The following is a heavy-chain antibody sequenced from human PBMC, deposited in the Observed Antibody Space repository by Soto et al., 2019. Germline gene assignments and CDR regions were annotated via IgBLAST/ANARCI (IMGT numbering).Heavy chain of an antibody. CDR2: IYYSGST. CDR3: ASGYSYGYFDY. CDR1: GGSISSYY. V-gene: IGHV4-59*06. Sequence: PSETLSLTCTVSGGSISSYYWGWIRQHPGKGLEWIGYIYYSGSTYYNPSLKSRVTISVDTSKNQFSLKLSSVTAADTAVYYCASGYSYGYFDYWGQGTLVTVPS. D-gene: IGHD5-18*01. J-gene: IGHJ4*02.